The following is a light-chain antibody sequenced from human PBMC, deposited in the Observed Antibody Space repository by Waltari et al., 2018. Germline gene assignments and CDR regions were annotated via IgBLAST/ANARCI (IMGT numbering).Light chain of an antibody. J-gene: IGLJ2*01. CDR3: YSTESSGKGV. CDR1: ALPRKY. V-gene: IGLV3-10*01. CDR2: EAN. Sequence: SYELTQPPSVSVSPGQTARITCSGDALPRKYANWYQQKSGQAPVVVIYEANNRPSGLPWRFSGPNSGAMATLTIRGAQVEDEADYYCYSTESSGKGVVGGGTKLTVL.